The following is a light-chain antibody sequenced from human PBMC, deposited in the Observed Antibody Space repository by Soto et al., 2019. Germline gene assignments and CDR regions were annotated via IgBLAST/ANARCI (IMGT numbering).Light chain of an antibody. CDR1: HSDFGGYNY. J-gene: IGLJ2*01. CDR3: SSYAGSNNVV. Sequence: QSALTQPPSASGSPGQSVTISCTGAHSDFGGYNYVSWYQQHPGKAPKLMIFEVNKRPSGVPDRFSGSKFGNTASLTVSGLQAEDEADYYCSSYAGSNNVVFGGGPKLTVL. V-gene: IGLV2-8*01. CDR2: EVN.